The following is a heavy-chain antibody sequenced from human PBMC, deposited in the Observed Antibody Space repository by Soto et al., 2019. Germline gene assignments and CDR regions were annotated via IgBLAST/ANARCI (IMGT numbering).Heavy chain of an antibody. Sequence: PGGSLRLSCAASGFTFSSYGMHWVRQAPGKGLEWVAVISYDGSNKYYADSVKGRFTISRDNSKNTLYLQMNSLRAEDTAVYYCAKARIQLWSDFDYWGQGTMVTVSS. D-gene: IGHD5-18*01. V-gene: IGHV3-30*18. J-gene: IGHJ4*02. CDR1: GFTFSSYG. CDR3: AKARIQLWSDFDY. CDR2: ISYDGSNK.